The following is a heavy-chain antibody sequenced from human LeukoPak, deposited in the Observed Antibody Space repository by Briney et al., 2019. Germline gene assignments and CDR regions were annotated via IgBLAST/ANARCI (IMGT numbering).Heavy chain of an antibody. CDR3: MRDYMGWFDP. V-gene: IGHV3-30-3*01. J-gene: IGHJ5*02. CDR2: ISLDGSTE. D-gene: IGHD3-10*01. Sequence: RGSLRLSCVASGFSLSNFQMYWVRQAPGKGLEWVSIISLDGSTEFYADSVKGRFTISRDTASNTMHLEMNNLRIEDTAVYYCMRDYMGWFDPWGQGSLVTVSS. CDR1: GFSLSNFQ.